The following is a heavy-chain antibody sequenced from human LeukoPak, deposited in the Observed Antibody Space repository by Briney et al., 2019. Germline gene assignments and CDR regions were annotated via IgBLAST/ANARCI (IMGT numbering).Heavy chain of an antibody. CDR1: GFTFSSYS. D-gene: IGHD3-3*01. CDR3: ARDQEAKAYYDFWSGWPYYYYGMDV. J-gene: IGHJ6*02. CDR2: ISSSSSTI. Sequence: AGGSLRLSCAASGFTFSSYSMNWVRQAPGKGLEWVSYISSSSSTIYYADSVKGRFTISRDNAKNSLYLQMNSLRAEDTAVYYCARDQEAKAYYDFWSGWPYYYYGMDVWGQGPRSPSP. V-gene: IGHV3-48*01.